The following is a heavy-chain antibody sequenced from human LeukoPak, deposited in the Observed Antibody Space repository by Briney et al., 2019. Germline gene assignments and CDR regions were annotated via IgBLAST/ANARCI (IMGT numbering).Heavy chain of an antibody. J-gene: IGHJ6*02. CDR1: GFTFSSYA. CDR3: ARDLPPEDV. V-gene: IGHV3-64*01. Sequence: GGSLRLSCAASGFTFSSYAMHWVRQAPGKGLEYVSAISSNGGSTYYANSVKGRFTISRDNSKNTLYLQMNSLRVDDTAVYYCARDLPPEDVWGQGTTVTVSS. CDR2: ISSNGGST.